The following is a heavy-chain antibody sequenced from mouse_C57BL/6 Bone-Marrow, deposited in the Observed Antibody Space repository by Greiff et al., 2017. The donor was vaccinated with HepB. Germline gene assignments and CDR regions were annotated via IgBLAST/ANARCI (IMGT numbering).Heavy chain of an antibody. D-gene: IGHD1-1*01. CDR2: IYPGDGDT. CDR1: GYAFSSSW. V-gene: IGHV1-82*01. CDR3: ARPCYYGSSPYYFDY. Sequence: QVQLQQSGPELVKPGASVKISCKASGYAFSSSWMNWVKQRPGKGLEWIGRIYPGDGDTNYNGKFKGKATLTADKSSSTAYMQHSSLTSEDSAVYFCARPCYYGSSPYYFDYWGQGTTLTVSS. J-gene: IGHJ2*01.